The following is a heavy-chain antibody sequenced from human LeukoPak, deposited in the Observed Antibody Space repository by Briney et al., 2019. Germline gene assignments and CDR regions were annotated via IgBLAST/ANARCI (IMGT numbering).Heavy chain of an antibody. CDR2: IHDSGST. Sequence: PSETLSLTCTVSGASISSGDYHWNWIRQPPGKGLEWIGFIHDSGSTYYNPSLKSRVSISRDMSENQLSLMLGSVTAADTAVYYCARGFGAGNYYYGWFDPWGQGTLVSVSS. D-gene: IGHD3-10*01. CDR3: ARGFGAGNYYYGWFDP. J-gene: IGHJ5*02. V-gene: IGHV4-30-4*01. CDR1: GASISSGDYH.